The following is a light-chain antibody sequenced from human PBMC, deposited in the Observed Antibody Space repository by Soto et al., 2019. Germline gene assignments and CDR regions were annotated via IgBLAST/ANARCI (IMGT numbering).Light chain of an antibody. CDR2: GAS. V-gene: IGKV3-20*01. CDR3: QQYGSSPTWT. Sequence: EIVLTQSPGTLSLSPGESATLSCRASQSVSSNYLAWYQQKPGQAPRLLIYGASSRATGIPDRFTGSGSGTDFTLTISRLEPEDFAVFYCQQYGSSPTWTFGQGTKVDIK. J-gene: IGKJ1*01. CDR1: QSVSSNY.